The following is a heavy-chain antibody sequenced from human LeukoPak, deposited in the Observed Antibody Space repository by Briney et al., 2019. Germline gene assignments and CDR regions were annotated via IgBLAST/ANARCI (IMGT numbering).Heavy chain of an antibody. D-gene: IGHD2-2*01. CDR3: ANIVVVPVNQYYGMDV. V-gene: IGHV3-64D*06. J-gene: IGHJ6*02. Sequence: GGSLRLSCSASGFTFSSYAMHWVRQAPGKGLEYVSAISSNGGSTYYADSVKGRFIISRDNSKNTLYLQISSLRAEDTAVYYCANIVVVPVNQYYGMDVWGQGTTVTVSS. CDR1: GFTFSSYA. CDR2: ISSNGGST.